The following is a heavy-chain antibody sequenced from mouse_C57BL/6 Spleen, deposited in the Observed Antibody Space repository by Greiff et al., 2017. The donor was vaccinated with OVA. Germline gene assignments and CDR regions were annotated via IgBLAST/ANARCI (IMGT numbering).Heavy chain of an antibody. D-gene: IGHD1-1*01. CDR1: GYSITSGYY. CDR2: ISYDGSN. Sequence: EVKLEESGPGLVKPSQSLSLTCSVTGYSITSGYYWNWIRQFPGNKLEWMGYISYDGSNNYNPSPKNRISITRDTSKNQFFLKLNSVTTEDTATYSCARTITTVVATDYFDYWGQGTTLTVSS. V-gene: IGHV3-6*01. J-gene: IGHJ2*01. CDR3: ARTITTVVATDYFDY.